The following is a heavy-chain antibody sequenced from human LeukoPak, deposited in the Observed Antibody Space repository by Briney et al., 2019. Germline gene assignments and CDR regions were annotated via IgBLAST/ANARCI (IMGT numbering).Heavy chain of an antibody. D-gene: IGHD3-22*01. Sequence: GGSPRLSCAASGFTFSSYGMHWVRQAPGKGLEWVAVIWYDGSNKYYADSLKGRFTISRDNSKNTLYLQMNSLRAEDTAVYYCARDPYDSSGYYSIFLDYWGQGTLVTVSS. CDR1: GFTFSSYG. CDR3: ARDPYDSSGYYSIFLDY. CDR2: IWYDGSNK. V-gene: IGHV3-33*01. J-gene: IGHJ4*02.